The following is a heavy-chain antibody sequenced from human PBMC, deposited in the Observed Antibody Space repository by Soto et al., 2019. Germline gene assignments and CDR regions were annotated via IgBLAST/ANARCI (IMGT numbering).Heavy chain of an antibody. Sequence: ASVKVSCKTSGYTFTAYYMHWVRQAPGQGLKWMGWVNPSSGDTDYAQDFQGRVTLTRDTSVNTVHMELSGLNSDDTALYYCARDRQYGDYGYSFDFWGQGTLVTVSS. CDR2: VNPSSGDT. J-gene: IGHJ4*02. V-gene: IGHV1-2*02. CDR3: ARDRQYGDYGYSFDF. CDR1: GYTFTAYY. D-gene: IGHD4-17*01.